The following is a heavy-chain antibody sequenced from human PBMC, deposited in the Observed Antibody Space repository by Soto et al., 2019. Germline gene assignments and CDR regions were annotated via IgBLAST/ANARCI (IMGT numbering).Heavy chain of an antibody. Sequence: PGGSLRLSCAASGFTFSSYGMTWVRQAPGKGLEWVSFSSATGAGTYYADSVKGRFTISRDNSKNTLYLQMTSLRADDTAVYYCAKDRRAGGNYGFYSDFWGQGALVNVS. CDR3: AKDRRAGGNYGFYSDF. CDR2: SSATGAGT. D-gene: IGHD1-7*01. J-gene: IGHJ4*02. V-gene: IGHV3-23*01. CDR1: GFTFSSYG.